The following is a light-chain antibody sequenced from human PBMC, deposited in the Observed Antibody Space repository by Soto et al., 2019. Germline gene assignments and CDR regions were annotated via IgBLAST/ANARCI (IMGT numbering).Light chain of an antibody. CDR3: QQYNNWPRT. CDR1: QSVSSN. J-gene: IGKJ1*01. CDR2: GAS. Sequence: EIVMTQSPATLSGSPGERATLSCRASQSVSSNLAWYQQKPGQAPRLLIYGASTRATGIPARFSGSGSGTEFTLTISSLQSEDFAVYYWQQYNNWPRTFGQGTKVEIK. V-gene: IGKV3-15*01.